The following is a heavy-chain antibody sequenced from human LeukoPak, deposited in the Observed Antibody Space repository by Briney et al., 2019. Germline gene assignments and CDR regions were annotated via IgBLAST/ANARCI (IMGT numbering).Heavy chain of an antibody. Sequence: PSETLSLTCTVSGGSISSNSYYWGWIRQSPGKGLEWIGTIYYSGSTYYNPSLKSRVTISVDTSKNQFSLKLSSVTAADTAVYYCARAWGDPYFDYWGQGTLVTVSS. CDR1: GGSISSNSYY. V-gene: IGHV4-39*07. CDR2: IYYSGST. D-gene: IGHD3-16*01. CDR3: ARAWGDPYFDY. J-gene: IGHJ4*02.